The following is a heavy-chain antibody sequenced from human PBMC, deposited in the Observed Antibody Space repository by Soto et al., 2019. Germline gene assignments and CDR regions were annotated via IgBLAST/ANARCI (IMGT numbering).Heavy chain of an antibody. V-gene: IGHV4-30-4*01. D-gene: IGHD2-15*01. CDR2: IYYSGST. CDR1: GGSISSGDYY. J-gene: IGHJ4*02. Sequence: QVQLQESGPGLVKPSQTLSLTCTVSGGSISSGDYYWSWIRQPPGKGLEWIGYIYYSGSTYYNPSLKSRVTISVAPSKNQFSLKLSSVTAADTAVYYCARCYCSGGSCYSEGDFDYWGQGTLVTVSS. CDR3: ARCYCSGGSCYSEGDFDY.